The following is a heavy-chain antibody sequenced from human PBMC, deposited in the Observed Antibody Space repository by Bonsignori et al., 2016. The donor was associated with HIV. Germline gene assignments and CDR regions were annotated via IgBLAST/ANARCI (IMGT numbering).Heavy chain of an antibody. Sequence: ASVKVSCKASGYTFTGYYMHWVRQAPGQGLEWMGWINPNSGGTNYAQKFQGRVTMTRDTSISTAYMELSRLRSDDTAVYYCARDQCGGDCSDVPDYWGQGTLVTVSS. CDR2: INPNSGGT. V-gene: IGHV1-2*02. D-gene: IGHD2-21*01. CDR3: ARDQCGGDCSDVPDY. J-gene: IGHJ4*02. CDR1: GYTFTGYY.